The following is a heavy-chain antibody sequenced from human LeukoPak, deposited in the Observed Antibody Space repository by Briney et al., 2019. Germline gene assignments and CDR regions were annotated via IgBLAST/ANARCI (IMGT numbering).Heavy chain of an antibody. CDR2: IWYDGSNK. CDR3: ARDVGSIVVEPDDAFDI. J-gene: IGHJ3*02. Sequence: GGSLRLSCAASGFTFSSYGMHWVRQAPGKGLEWVAVIWYDGSNKYYADSVKGRFTISRDNSKNTLYLQMNSLRAEDTAVYYCARDVGSIVVEPDDAFDIWGQGTVVTVSS. D-gene: IGHD3-22*01. V-gene: IGHV3-33*01. CDR1: GFTFSSYG.